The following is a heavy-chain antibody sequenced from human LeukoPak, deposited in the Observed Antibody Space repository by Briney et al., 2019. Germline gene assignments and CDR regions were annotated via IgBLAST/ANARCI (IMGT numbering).Heavy chain of an antibody. CDR3: ARPLLYYYGSETYFWFDL. V-gene: IGHV3-7*01. CDR2: IKQDGNEK. CDR1: GFTFTTYW. Sequence: GGSLRLSCAAPGFTFTTYWMGWVRQAPGKGLEWVASIKQDGNEKYYVDSVKGRFTISRDSAENTLYLQMKSLKAEDTAFYYCARPLLYYYGSETYFWFDLWGQGTLVTVSS. D-gene: IGHD3-10*01. J-gene: IGHJ5*02.